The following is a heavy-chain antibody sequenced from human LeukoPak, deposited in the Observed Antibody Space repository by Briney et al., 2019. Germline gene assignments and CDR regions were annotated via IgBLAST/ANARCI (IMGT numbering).Heavy chain of an antibody. J-gene: IGHJ1*01. CDR1: GYNFNNDW. Sequence: GESLKIFCKASGYNFNNDWIGWVRQMPGKGLEWMGIIFPADSDTRYSPSLQGQVTISADKSVSAVYLQWSSLKASDTAIYYCVRLPPGDRGGATIHAFLYFPHWGQGTPLIVSS. CDR3: VRLPPGDRGGATIHAFLYFPH. D-gene: IGHD2-21*01. CDR2: IFPADSDT. V-gene: IGHV5-51*01.